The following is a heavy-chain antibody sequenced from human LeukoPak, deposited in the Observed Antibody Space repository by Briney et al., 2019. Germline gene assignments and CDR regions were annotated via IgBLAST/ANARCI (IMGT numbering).Heavy chain of an antibody. CDR1: GGSSSGYY. Sequence: SETLSLTCAVYGGSSSGYYWSWIRQPPGKGLEWIGEINHSGSTNYNPSLKSRVTISADTSKNQFSLKLSSVTAADTAVYYCARGPMRRSYRSSTSCYGGRGRDYFDYWGQGTLVTVSS. V-gene: IGHV4-34*01. D-gene: IGHD2-2*01. CDR2: INHSGST. CDR3: ARGPMRRSYRSSTSCYGGRGRDYFDY. J-gene: IGHJ4*02.